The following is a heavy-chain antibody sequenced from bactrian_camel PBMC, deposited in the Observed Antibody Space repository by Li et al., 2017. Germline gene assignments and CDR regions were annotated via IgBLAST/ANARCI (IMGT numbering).Heavy chain of an antibody. Sequence: QVQLVESGGGSVQPGGSLKLSCAVSGSTTGSHCIGWFRQAPGKEREALASIYVYSGIPWYSDSVKGRFTISKDTAKNTLYLQMTSLKAEDTAMYYCAADLGGDRRCMACVASRACDWGQGTQVTVS. CDR1: GSTTGSHC. CDR3: AADLGGDRRCMACVASRACD. J-gene: IGHJ4*01. D-gene: IGHD1*01. V-gene: IGHV3-2*01. CDR2: IYVYSGIP.